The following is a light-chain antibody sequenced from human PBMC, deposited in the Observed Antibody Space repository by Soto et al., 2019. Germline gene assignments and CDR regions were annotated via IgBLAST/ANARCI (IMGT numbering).Light chain of an antibody. J-gene: IGKJ4*01. CDR1: QSISTW. Sequence: DIQMTQSHSTLSASVGYRVTITCRASQSISTWLAWYQQKPGKAPKLLIYKASSLEGGVPSRFGGSGSGTLFNITISSLHPDDFTTYYGQQYNASPLTFGGGTTVDIK. CDR3: QQYNASPLT. V-gene: IGKV1-5*03. CDR2: KAS.